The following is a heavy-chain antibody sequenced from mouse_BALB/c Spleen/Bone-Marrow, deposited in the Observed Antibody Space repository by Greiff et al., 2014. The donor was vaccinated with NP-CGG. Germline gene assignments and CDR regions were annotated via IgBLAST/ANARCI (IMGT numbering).Heavy chain of an antibody. CDR2: ISIYSGNT. J-gene: IGHJ2*01. Sequence: VQLQESGPELVWPGVSVKISCKGSGYTFTDYPMHWVKQSHAKSLEWIGVISIYSGNTNYNQNFEGKAKMTVDKSSSTVYMELARLTSEDSAIYHCARGFLGYFDYWGQGTTLTVSS. CDR3: ARGFLGYFDY. V-gene: IGHV1S137*01. CDR1: GYTFTDYP.